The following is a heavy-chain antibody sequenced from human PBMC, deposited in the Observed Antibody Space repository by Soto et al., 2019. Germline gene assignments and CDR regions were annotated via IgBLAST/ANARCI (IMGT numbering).Heavy chain of an antibody. D-gene: IGHD3-16*01. CDR1: GYSFTAYY. V-gene: IGHV1-2*02. Sequence: ASVKVSCKASGYSFTAYYIHWVRQAPGQGLECMGWIKPHSGDTGYTQKFQGRVTMTRDTSISTAYMELSSLRYDDTAMHYCARGSAVGGNWFDSWGQGTLVTVSS. CDR3: ARGSAVGGNWFDS. CDR2: IKPHSGDT. J-gene: IGHJ5*01.